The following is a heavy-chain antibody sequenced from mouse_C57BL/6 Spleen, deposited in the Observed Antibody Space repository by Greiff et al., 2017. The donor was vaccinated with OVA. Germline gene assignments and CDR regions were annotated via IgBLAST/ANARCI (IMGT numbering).Heavy chain of an antibody. CDR3: TNYYGSSPFAY. D-gene: IGHD1-1*01. CDR1: GYTFTDYE. J-gene: IGHJ3*01. V-gene: IGHV1-15*01. CDR2: IDPETGGT. Sequence: QVQLQQSGAELVRPGASVTLSCKASGYTFTDYEMHWVKQTPVHGLEWIGAIDPETGGTAYNQKFKGKAILTADKSSSTAYMELLSLTSEDSAVYYCTNYYGSSPFAYWGQGPLVTVSA.